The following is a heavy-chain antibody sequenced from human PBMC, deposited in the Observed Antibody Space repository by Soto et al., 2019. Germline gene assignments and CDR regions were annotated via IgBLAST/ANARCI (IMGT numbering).Heavy chain of an antibody. J-gene: IGHJ5*02. Sequence: SETLSLTCSISGGSISGYHWNWIRQTLGKGVEWIGYFHNSGNPKYSSSLKSRVIISVDRSKNQFSLKVRSVTAADTAVYYCARETYGDYVGYVDPWGQGIQVTVSS. CDR3: ARETYGDYVGYVDP. D-gene: IGHD4-17*01. CDR1: GGSISGYH. V-gene: IGHV4-59*12. CDR2: FHNSGNP.